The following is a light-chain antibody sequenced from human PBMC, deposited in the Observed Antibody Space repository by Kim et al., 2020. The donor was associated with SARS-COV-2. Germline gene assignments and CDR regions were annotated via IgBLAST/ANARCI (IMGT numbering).Light chain of an antibody. CDR2: YDS. J-gene: IGLJ3*02. CDR3: QVWDSSSDHPV. V-gene: IGLV3-21*04. Sequence: APGKTARITCGGNNIGSKRVPWYQQKPGQAPVLVIYYDSDRPSGIPERFSGSNSGNTATLTISRVEAGDEADYYCQVWDSSSDHPVFGGGTKLTVL. CDR1: NIGSKR.